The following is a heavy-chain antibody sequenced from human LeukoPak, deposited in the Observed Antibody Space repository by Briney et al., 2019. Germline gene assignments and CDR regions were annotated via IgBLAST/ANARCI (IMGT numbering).Heavy chain of an antibody. CDR2: LFYTGTS. D-gene: IGHD3-10*01. CDR3: ARGVDYYGV. CDR1: GDSISSSS. V-gene: IGHV4-59*01. Sequence: SETLSLTCTVSGDSISSSSWSWIRQPPGQGLEWIGHLFYTGTSNYNPSLKSRVAMSLDTSKNQFSLKLTSMTAEDTAVYYCARGVDYYGVWGQGTLVTVSS. J-gene: IGHJ4*02.